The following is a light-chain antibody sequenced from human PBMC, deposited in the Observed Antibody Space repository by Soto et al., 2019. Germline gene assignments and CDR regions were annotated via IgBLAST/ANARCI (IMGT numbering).Light chain of an antibody. CDR1: QSVSSN. J-gene: IGKJ4*01. Sequence: EVVMTQSPATLSVSLGDRATLSCRASQSVSSNLAWYQQKPGQAPRLLIYGASTRATGIPARFSGSGSGTEFTLTISSLQSEDFALYSCQQYNNWHLTFGGGTKVEVK. CDR3: QQYNNWHLT. V-gene: IGKV3-15*01. CDR2: GAS.